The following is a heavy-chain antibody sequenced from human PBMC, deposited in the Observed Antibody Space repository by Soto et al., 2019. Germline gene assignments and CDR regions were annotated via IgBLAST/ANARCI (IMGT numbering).Heavy chain of an antibody. D-gene: IGHD4-17*01. CDR1: GGSISSSSYY. V-gene: IGHV4-39*01. CDR3: ARHQTTSKGPLYYFDY. Sequence: SETLSLTCTVYGGSISSSSYYWGWIRQPPGKGLEWIGSIYYSGSTYYNPSLKSRVTISVDTSKNQFSLKLSSVTAADTAVYYCARHQTTSKGPLYYFDYWGQGTLVTVSS. CDR2: IYYSGST. J-gene: IGHJ4*02.